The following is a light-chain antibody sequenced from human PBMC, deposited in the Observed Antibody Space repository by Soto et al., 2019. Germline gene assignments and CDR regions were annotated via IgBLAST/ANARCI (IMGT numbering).Light chain of an antibody. CDR3: QQLRAYPHT. J-gene: IGKJ2*01. V-gene: IGKV3-11*01. CDR2: DAS. CDR1: QSVSNS. Sequence: DIVLTQSPATLSLSPGERATLSCRASQSVSNSLAWYQQKPGQPPRLLIYDASNRATGIPARFSGSGSGTDFTLTISSLEPEDFANYYCQQLRAYPHTFGQGTKLEI.